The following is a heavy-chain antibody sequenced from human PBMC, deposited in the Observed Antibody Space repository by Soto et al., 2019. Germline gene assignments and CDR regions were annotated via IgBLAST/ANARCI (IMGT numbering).Heavy chain of an antibody. CDR1: SGSISSSNW. V-gene: IGHV4-4*02. CDR2: IYHSGST. CDR3: AAEYGC. J-gene: IGHJ4*02. D-gene: IGHD4-17*01. Sequence: SETLSLTCAVSSGSISSSNWWSWVRQPPGKGLEWIGEIYHSGSTNYNPSLKGRFTISRDNSKNILYLQMNNLRAEDTALYYCAAEYGCWGKGTLVTVSS.